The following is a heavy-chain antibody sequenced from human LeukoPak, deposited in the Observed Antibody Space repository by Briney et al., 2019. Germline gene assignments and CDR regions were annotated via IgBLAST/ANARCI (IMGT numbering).Heavy chain of an antibody. CDR1: GDSISNYC. CDR2: IYYSGTP. V-gene: IGHV4-59*08. CDR3: ARHGSTAAGAFDI. Sequence: SETLSLTCSVSGDSISNYCWSWIRQPPGKGPEWIGFIYYSGTPTYNPSLRSRVTISVDTSRNQFSLKLSSVTAADTAVYYCARHGSTAAGAFDIWGQGTMVTVSS. J-gene: IGHJ3*02. D-gene: IGHD6-13*01.